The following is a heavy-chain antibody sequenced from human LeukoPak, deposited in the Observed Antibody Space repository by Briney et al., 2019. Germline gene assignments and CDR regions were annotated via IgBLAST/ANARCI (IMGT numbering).Heavy chain of an antibody. Sequence: GASVKVSCKASGYTFTGYYMHWVRQAPGQGLEWMGWINPNSGGTNYARKFQGRVTMTRDTSISTAYMELSRLRSDDTAVYYCARALSRDGYNWGATGGYWGQGTLVTVSS. D-gene: IGHD5-24*01. CDR1: GYTFTGYY. CDR3: ARALSRDGYNWGATGGY. CDR2: INPNSGGT. J-gene: IGHJ4*02. V-gene: IGHV1-2*02.